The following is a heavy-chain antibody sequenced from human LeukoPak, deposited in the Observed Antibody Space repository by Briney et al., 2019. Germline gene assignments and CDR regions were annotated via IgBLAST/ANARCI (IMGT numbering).Heavy chain of an antibody. V-gene: IGHV1-2*02. Sequence: ASVKVSCKASGYTFTGYYMHWVRQAPGQGLEWMGWINPNSGGTNYAQKFQGRVTMTRDTSISTAYMELSRLRSDDTAVYYCARDKQQLNYYYYMDVWGKGTTVTVSS. CDR2: INPNSGGT. J-gene: IGHJ6*03. D-gene: IGHD6-13*01. CDR1: GYTFTGYY. CDR3: ARDKQQLNYYYYMDV.